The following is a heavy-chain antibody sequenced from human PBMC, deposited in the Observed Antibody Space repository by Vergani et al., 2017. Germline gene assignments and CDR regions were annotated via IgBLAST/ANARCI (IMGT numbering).Heavy chain of an antibody. Sequence: QVQLVESGGGVVQPGRSLRLSCAASGFTFSSYGMHWVRQAPGKGLEWVAVISYDGSNKYYADSVKGRFTISRDNSKNTLYLQMNSLRAEDTAVYYCAKDTSIDVVTATRGDFDYWGQGTLVTVSS. CDR2: ISYDGSNK. CDR1: GFTFSSYG. V-gene: IGHV3-30*18. D-gene: IGHD2-21*02. CDR3: AKDTSIDVVTATRGDFDY. J-gene: IGHJ4*02.